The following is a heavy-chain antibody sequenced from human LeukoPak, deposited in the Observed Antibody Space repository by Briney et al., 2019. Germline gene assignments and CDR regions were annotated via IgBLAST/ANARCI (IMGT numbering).Heavy chain of an antibody. D-gene: IGHD4-17*01. CDR3: ARLQSANHDNGYYTGGFYYMGV. CDR1: GGSMSNNY. J-gene: IGHJ6*03. CDR2: ISYTGST. V-gene: IGHV4-59*08. Sequence: PSETLSLTCSVSGGSMSNNYWGWIRQSPGKGLEWIGYISYTGSTSYNPSLKSRVDIFLETPRNQFSLEVTSVIAADTAIYYCARLQSANHDNGYYTGGFYYMGVWGKGTTVTVSS.